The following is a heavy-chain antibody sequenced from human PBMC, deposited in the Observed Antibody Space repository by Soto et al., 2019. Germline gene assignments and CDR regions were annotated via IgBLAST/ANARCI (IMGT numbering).Heavy chain of an antibody. CDR3: ARAGVTPHFFDY. CDR2: FESGGSI. J-gene: IGHJ4*02. CDR1: AFSVRANY. V-gene: IGHV3-53*01. D-gene: IGHD3-3*02. Sequence: GGSLRLSCAPSAFSVRANYMSWVRQAPGKGLDWVSVFESGGSIYYADSVKGRFIISRDYAKNTVDLQMNSLRVEDTAVYYCARAGVTPHFFDYWGQGTLVTVS.